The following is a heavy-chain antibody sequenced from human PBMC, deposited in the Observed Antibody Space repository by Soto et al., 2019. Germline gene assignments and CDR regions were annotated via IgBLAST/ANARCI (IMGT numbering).Heavy chain of an antibody. CDR2: IDPSDSYT. CDR1: GYSFTSYW. Sequence: GESLKISCKGSGYSFTSYWISWVRQMPGKGLEWMGRIDPSDSYTNYSPSFQGHVTISADKSISTAYLQWSSLKASDTAIYYCARIFTGLEPQNSDIWGQGKMVTVSS. J-gene: IGHJ3*02. D-gene: IGHD1-1*01. V-gene: IGHV5-10-1*01. CDR3: ARIFTGLEPQNSDI.